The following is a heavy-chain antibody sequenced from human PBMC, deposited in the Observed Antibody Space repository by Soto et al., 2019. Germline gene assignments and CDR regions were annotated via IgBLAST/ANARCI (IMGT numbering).Heavy chain of an antibody. J-gene: IGHJ4*02. V-gene: IGHV1-18*01. CDR2: LSAYNRDA. CDR1: GYTSTNYG. CDR3: ATDPDPTNPGYNTVCCVDY. D-gene: IGHD5-12*01. Sequence: QVQLVQSGAEVKKPGASVTVSCKASGYTSTNYGFSWIRQAPGEGPEWMGWLSAYNRDAVYAQKFQGRVTLTAETSTTTVYMELRSLTSDDTAVYYCATDPDPTNPGYNTVCCVDYSGQGTLVTVSS.